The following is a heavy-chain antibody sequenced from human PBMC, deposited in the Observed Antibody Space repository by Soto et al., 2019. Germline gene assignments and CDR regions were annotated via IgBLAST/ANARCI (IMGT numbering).Heavy chain of an antibody. J-gene: IGHJ6*02. D-gene: IGHD3-16*02. CDR2: ISGSGGST. Sequence: GGSLRLSCAASGLSFSSYAMSWVRPAPGKGLEWVSAISGSGGSTYYADSVKGRFTISRDNSKNTLYLQMNSLRAEDTAVYYCAKVSSSMITFGGVIAPRSYYYGMDVWGQGTTVTVSS. V-gene: IGHV3-23*01. CDR1: GLSFSSYA. CDR3: AKVSSSMITFGGVIAPRSYYYGMDV.